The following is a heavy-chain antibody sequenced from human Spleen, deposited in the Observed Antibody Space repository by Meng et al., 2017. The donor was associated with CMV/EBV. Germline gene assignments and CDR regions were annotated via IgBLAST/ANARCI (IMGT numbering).Heavy chain of an antibody. V-gene: IGHV3-53*01. J-gene: IGHJ4*02. Sequence: EVELLESGGRSIQPGASLRHSFAVSGFTVIGNYMSWVRQAPGKGLELVSVIYSGDTTNYADSVKGRFTISRDNSKNTVHLQMHSLRAEDTAVYYCARTDSGRYYFDYWGQGTLVTVSS. D-gene: IGHD6-19*01. CDR2: IYSGDTT. CDR1: GFTVIGNY. CDR3: ARTDSGRYYFDY.